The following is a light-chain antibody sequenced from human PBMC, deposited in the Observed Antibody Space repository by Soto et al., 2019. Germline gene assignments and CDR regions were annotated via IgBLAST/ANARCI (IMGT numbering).Light chain of an antibody. CDR2: AAS. Sequence: IQVTQSPSSLSASVGDRVTITCRASQSINTYVSWYQQKPGRAPKHLINAASSLQTGVPSRFSGSGSGTDFTLTISSLQPEDFATYYCQQTYGAPRTFGQGPKV. V-gene: IGKV1-39*01. CDR1: QSINTY. CDR3: QQTYGAPRT. J-gene: IGKJ1*01.